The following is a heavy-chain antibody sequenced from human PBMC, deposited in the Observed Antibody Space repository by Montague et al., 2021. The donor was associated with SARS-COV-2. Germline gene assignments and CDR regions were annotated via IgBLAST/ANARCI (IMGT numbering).Heavy chain of an antibody. CDR3: AHSLLFSSLGEFDS. CDR2: IFWNDDK. J-gene: IGHJ4*02. D-gene: IGHD7-27*01. V-gene: IGHV2-5*01. Sequence: PALVKPTQTLTLTCTFSGFSLISDGVGVGWIRQPPGKALGWLALIFWNDDKRYNSSLKNRLTVTKDTSKNQVVLTMTNMDPLDTGTYYCAHSLLFSSLGEFDSWGQGTLVTVAS. CDR1: GFSLISDGVG.